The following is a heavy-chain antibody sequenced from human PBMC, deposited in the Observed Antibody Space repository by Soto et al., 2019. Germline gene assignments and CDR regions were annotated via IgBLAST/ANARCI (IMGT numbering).Heavy chain of an antibody. J-gene: IGHJ4*02. CDR3: ASGIQLWLRRINTGYSG. CDR2: IIPMFGTA. D-gene: IGHD5-18*01. Sequence: QVQLVQSGAEVKKPESSVKVSCKAPGGTFSTYAISWVRQAPGQGLEWMGGIIPMFGTANYAQRLQDRVTIHADESTNTVYMELSSLRSEDTAVYFCASGIQLWLRRINTGYSGWGQGTLVTVSS. V-gene: IGHV1-69*12. CDR1: GGTFSTYA.